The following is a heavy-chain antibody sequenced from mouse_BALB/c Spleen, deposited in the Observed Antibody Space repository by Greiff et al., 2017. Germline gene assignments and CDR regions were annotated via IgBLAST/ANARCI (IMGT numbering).Heavy chain of an antibody. CDR2: INSNGGST. D-gene: IGHD2-14*01. J-gene: IGHJ4*01. CDR3: ARGDRYDGYYAMDY. V-gene: IGHV5-6-3*01. Sequence: EVQLVESGGGLVQPGGSLKLSCAASGFTFSSYGMSWVRQTPDKRLELVATINSNGGSTYYPDSVKGRFTISRDNAKNTLYLQMSSLKSEDTAMYYCARGDRYDGYYAMDYWGQGTSVTVSS. CDR1: GFTFSSYG.